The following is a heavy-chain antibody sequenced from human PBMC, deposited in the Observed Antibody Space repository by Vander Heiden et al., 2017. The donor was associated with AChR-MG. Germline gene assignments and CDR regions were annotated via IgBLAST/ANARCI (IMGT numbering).Heavy chain of an antibody. CDR1: GFTFRRSW. J-gene: IGHJ4*02. CDR2: IKEDGSEK. CDR3: ARDSDYASDY. D-gene: IGHD4-17*01. V-gene: IGHV3-7*01. Sequence: EGQLGESGGGLVQAGASLRPSCARPGFTFRRSWLSWVRKAPGQGPGRVANIKEDGSEKYYVDSVKGRFTISRDNTKNSLFLQMNSLRVEDTAVYYCARDSDYASDYWGQGTLVTVSS.